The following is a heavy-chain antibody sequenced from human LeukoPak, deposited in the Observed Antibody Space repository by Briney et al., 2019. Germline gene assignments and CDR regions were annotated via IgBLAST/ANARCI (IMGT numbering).Heavy chain of an antibody. D-gene: IGHD6-19*01. CDR1: GGSISSYY. Sequence: SETLSLTCTVSGGSISSYYWSWIRQPPGKGLEWIGYIYYSGSTNYNPSLKSRVTISVDTSKNQFSLKLSSVTAADTAVYYCARAPSDIAVAGTFDYWGQGTLVTVSS. CDR2: IYYSGST. CDR3: ARAPSDIAVAGTFDY. V-gene: IGHV4-59*01. J-gene: IGHJ4*02.